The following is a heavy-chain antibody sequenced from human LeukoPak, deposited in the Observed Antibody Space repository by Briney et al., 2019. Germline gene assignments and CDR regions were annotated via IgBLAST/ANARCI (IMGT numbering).Heavy chain of an antibody. D-gene: IGHD6-6*01. J-gene: IGHJ3*02. CDR3: AREGLAARRGAFDI. CDR2: VYYSGNT. V-gene: IGHV4-59*11. Sequence: PSETPSLTCSVSGGSISSHFWTRIRQPPGKGLEWIGYVYYSGNTNYNPSLRSRVTISIDTSKNQFSLNLKSVTAADTAIYYCAREGLAARRGAFDIWGQGTVVSVSS. CDR1: GGSISSHF.